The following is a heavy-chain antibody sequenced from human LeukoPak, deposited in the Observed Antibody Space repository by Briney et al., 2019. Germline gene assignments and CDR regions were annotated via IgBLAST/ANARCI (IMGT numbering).Heavy chain of an antibody. CDR2: MSPSSGNT. CDR3: ARARSGGYPDY. Sequence: GASVKVSCKASGYTFTSYDINWVRQATGQGLEWLGWMSPSSGNTGYARQFQGRVTMTSDTSMSTAYMELSGPTSEDTAVYYCARARSGGYPDYWSQGSLVTVSS. J-gene: IGHJ4*02. V-gene: IGHV1-8*01. D-gene: IGHD6-19*01. CDR1: GYTFTSYD.